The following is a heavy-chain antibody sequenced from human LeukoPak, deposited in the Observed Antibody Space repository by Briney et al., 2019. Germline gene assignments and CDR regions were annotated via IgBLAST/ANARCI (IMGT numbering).Heavy chain of an antibody. CDR2: IYYNGTT. D-gene: IGHD2-15*01. CDR1: GGSISSNY. CDR3: AREECSCGNCGPFDY. V-gene: IGHV4-59*01. Sequence: SETLSLTCTVSGGSISSNYWSWIRQPPGKELEWIGYIYYNGTTNYNPSLKSRVTISVDTSKNQFSLKLSYVTAADTAVYYCAREECSCGNCGPFDYWGQGTLVTVSS. J-gene: IGHJ4*02.